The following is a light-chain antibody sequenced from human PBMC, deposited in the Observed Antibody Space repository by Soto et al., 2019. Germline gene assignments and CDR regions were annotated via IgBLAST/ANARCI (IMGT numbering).Light chain of an antibody. Sequence: QLVLTQSPSASASLGASVKLTCTLSSGHSNYAIAWHQQQPEKGPRYLMILNSDGSHSKGDGLPDRFSGSSSGAARYLTISSLQSEDEADYYCQTWGTGIQVFGGGTKLTVL. CDR3: QTWGTGIQV. CDR1: SGHSNYA. CDR2: LNSDGSH. V-gene: IGLV4-69*01. J-gene: IGLJ3*02.